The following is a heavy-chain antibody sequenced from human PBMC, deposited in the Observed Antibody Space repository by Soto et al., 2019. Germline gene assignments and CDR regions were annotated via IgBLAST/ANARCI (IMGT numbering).Heavy chain of an antibody. Sequence: GGSLRLSCEASGFTFSDYSMNWVRQAPGKGLEWISYTSRSGLTIYYADSAQGRFTISRDNAQNSLYLQMDSLRDEDTAVYYCARDRYCTSTSCYSPVDSWGRGTLVTVSS. J-gene: IGHJ5*01. V-gene: IGHV3-48*02. CDR3: ARDRYCTSTSCYSPVDS. D-gene: IGHD2-2*01. CDR2: TSRSGLTI. CDR1: GFTFSDYS.